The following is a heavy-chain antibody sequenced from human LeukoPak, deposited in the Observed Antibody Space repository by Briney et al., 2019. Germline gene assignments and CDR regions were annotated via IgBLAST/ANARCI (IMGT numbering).Heavy chain of an antibody. J-gene: IGHJ4*02. D-gene: IGHD5-24*01. CDR1: GFTFSSYE. CDR3: ARVPGGYNSFYFDY. CDR2: ISSSGSTI. V-gene: IGHV3-48*03. Sequence: PGGSLRLSCAASGFTFSSYEMNWVRQAPGKGLEWVSYISSSGSTIYYADSVKGRFTISRDNAKNSLYLQMNSLRAEDTAVYYCARVPGGYNSFYFDYWGQGTLVTVSS.